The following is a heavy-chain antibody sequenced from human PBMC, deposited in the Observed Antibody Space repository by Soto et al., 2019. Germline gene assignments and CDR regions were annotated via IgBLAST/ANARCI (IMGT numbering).Heavy chain of an antibody. CDR3: ARDKDRQQLGGNYSYGIDV. D-gene: IGHD2-15*01. V-gene: IGHV1-69*05. J-gene: IGHJ6*02. CDR2: IIPIFPTP. Sequence: QVQLVQSGAEVKKPGSSVTVSCKASGGTFGNSAISWVRQAPGQGLEWMGGIIPIFPTPDYAQKFQGRVTXAXDXPPTTDYMELSSLKSEDTAVYYCARDKDRQQLGGNYSYGIDVWGQGTTVTVSS. CDR1: GGTFGNSA.